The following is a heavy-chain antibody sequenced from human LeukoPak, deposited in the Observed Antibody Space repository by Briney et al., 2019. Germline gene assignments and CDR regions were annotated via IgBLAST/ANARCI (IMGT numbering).Heavy chain of an antibody. CDR3: ARDPLQKKRTTYYYDSSGYLRPREGYY. Sequence: SETLSLTCTVSGGSISSSSYYWGWIRQPPGKGLEWIGSIYYSGSTYYNPSLKSRVTISVDTSKNQFSLKLSSVTAADTAVYYCARDPLQKKRTTYYYDSSGYLRPREGYYWGQGTLVTVSS. CDR1: GGSISSSSYY. CDR2: IYYSGST. J-gene: IGHJ4*02. V-gene: IGHV4-39*07. D-gene: IGHD3-22*01.